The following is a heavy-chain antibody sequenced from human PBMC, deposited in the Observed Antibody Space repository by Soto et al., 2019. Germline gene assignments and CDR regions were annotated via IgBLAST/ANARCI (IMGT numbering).Heavy chain of an antibody. CDR1: GGSINSGNSY. J-gene: IGHJ4*02. D-gene: IGHD3-22*01. Sequence: QVQLQEPGPGLVKPSQTLSLTCTVSGGSINSGNSYWSWIRQPPGKGLEWIGFIYYRGSTYYNPTLQSRVAMSIDTSKNQFSLKLISVTAADTAVYYCAREKIDSSGYYFDYWGQGTLATVSS. CDR3: AREKIDSSGYYFDY. V-gene: IGHV4-30-4*01. CDR2: IYYRGST.